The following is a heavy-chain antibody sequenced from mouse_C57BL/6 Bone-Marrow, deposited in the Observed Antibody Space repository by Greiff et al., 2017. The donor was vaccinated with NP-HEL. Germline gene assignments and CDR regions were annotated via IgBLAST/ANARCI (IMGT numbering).Heavy chain of an antibody. V-gene: IGHV5-9*01. CDR1: GFTFSSYT. J-gene: IGHJ4*01. Sequence: EVQVVESGGGLVKPGGSLKLSCAASGFTFSSYTMSWVRQTPEKRLEWVATISGGGGNTYYPDSVKGRFTISRDNAKNTLYLQMSSLRSEDTALYYCARHPLYYGKYYAMDYWGQGTSVTVSS. CDR3: ARHPLYYGKYYAMDY. CDR2: ISGGGGNT. D-gene: IGHD2-1*01.